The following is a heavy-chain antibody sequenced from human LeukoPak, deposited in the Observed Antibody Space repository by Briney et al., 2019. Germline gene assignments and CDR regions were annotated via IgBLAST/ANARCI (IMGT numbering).Heavy chain of an antibody. CDR3: ARDLRDYGMDV. CDR2: IYYSGST. Sequence: SETLSLTCTVSGGSISSYYWSWIRQPPGKGLEWIGYIYYSGSTNYTPSLKSRVTISVDTSKNQFSLKLSSVTAADTAVYYCARDLRDYGMDVWGQGTTVTVSS. J-gene: IGHJ6*02. CDR1: GGSISSYY. V-gene: IGHV4-59*01.